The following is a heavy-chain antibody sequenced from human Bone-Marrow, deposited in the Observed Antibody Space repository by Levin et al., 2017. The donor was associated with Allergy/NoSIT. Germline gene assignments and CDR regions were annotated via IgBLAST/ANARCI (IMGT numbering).Heavy chain of an antibody. CDR3: AKAGRGVPRGYGMDV. V-gene: IGHV3-23*01. J-gene: IGHJ6*02. CDR2: ISGSGGST. D-gene: IGHD4/OR15-4a*01. CDR1: GFTFSSYA. Sequence: GGSLRLSCAASGFTFSSYAMSWVRQAPGKGLEWVSAISGSGGSTYYADSVKGRFTISRDNSKNTLYLQMNSLRAEDTAVYYCAKAGRGVPRGYGMDVWGQGTTVTVSS.